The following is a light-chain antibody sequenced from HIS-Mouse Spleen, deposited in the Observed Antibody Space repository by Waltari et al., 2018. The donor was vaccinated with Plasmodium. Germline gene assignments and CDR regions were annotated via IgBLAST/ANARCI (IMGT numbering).Light chain of an antibody. J-gene: IGLJ2*01. CDR2: KDS. CDR1: ALPKQY. CDR3: QSADSSGTYRV. V-gene: IGLV3-25*03. Sequence: SYELTQPPPVSVSPGQTARITCPGDALPKQYAYWSQQKPGQAPVLVIYKDSERPSGIPERFSGSSSGTTVTLTISGVQAEDEADYYCQSADSSGTYRVFGGGTKLTVL.